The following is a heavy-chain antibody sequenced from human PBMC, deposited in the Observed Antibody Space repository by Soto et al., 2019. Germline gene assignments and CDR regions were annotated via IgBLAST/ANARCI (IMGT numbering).Heavy chain of an antibody. V-gene: IGHV3-30*18. J-gene: IGHJ4*02. D-gene: IGHD4-17*01. CDR1: GFTFSNYG. CDR2: ISYDGNSK. Sequence: PGGSLRLSCAASGFTFSNYGMHWVRQAPGKGLEWVSVISYDGNSKYYADSVKGRFTISRDNSKNTLYLQMNSLRAEDTAVYYCAKARYLTTVTTCYFGNWGQGTLVTVSS. CDR3: AKARYLTTVTTCYFGN.